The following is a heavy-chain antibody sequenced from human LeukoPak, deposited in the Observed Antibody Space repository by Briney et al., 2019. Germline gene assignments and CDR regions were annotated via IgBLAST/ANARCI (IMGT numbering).Heavy chain of an antibody. CDR1: GFTFSNYN. CDR3: VNVAGLRVVGVPTY. CDR2: ITTNGGST. D-gene: IGHD1-26*01. V-gene: IGHV3-64D*06. J-gene: IGHJ4*02. Sequence: PGGSLRLSCSASGFTFSNYNMHWVRQAPGKGLEYVSTITTNGGSTYYADSVKGRFSISRDNSKDTLYLQMNSLRAEDTATYYCVNVAGLRVVGVPTYWGQGTLVTVSS.